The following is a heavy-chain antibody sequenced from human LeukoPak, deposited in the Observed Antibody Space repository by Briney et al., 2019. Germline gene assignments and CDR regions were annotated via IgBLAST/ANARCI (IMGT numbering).Heavy chain of an antibody. CDR1: GFTFSSYA. CDR3: AKDLSPTASYSKPVAAPGGFDY. CDR2: ISGSGGST. V-gene: IGHV3-23*01. J-gene: IGHJ4*02. D-gene: IGHD2-15*01. Sequence: GGSLRLSCAASGFTFSSYAMSWVRQAPGKGLEWVPAISGSGGSTYYADSVKGRFTISRDNSKNTLYLQMNSLRAEDTAVYYCAKDLSPTASYSKPVAAPGGFDYWGQGTLVTVSS.